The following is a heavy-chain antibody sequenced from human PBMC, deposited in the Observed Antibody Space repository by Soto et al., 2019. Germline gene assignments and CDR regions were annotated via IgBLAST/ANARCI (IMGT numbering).Heavy chain of an antibody. CDR2: ISGSGGST. V-gene: IGHV3-23*01. D-gene: IGHD3-3*01. CDR3: AKDPSSITIFGVVIAGMYNWFDP. CDR1: GFTFSSYA. J-gene: IGHJ5*02. Sequence: EVQLLESGGGLVQPGGSLRLSCAASGFTFSSYAMSWVRQAPGKGLEWVSAISGSGGSTYYADSVKGRFTISRDNSKNTLYLQRNSLRAEDTAVYYCAKDPSSITIFGVVIAGMYNWFDPWGQGTLVTVSS.